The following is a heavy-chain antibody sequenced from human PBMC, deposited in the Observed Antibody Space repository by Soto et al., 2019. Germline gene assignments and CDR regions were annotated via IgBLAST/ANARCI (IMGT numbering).Heavy chain of an antibody. V-gene: IGHV5-51*01. CDR2: IYPGDSDT. CDR3: ARGGRRFLEWLTPTLTWFEP. CDR1: GYSFTSYW. J-gene: IGHJ5*02. D-gene: IGHD3-3*01. Sequence: GESLKISCKVSGYSFTSYWIGWLRQRPGKGLEWMGIIYPGDSDTRYSPSFQGQVTISADKSISTAYLQWSSLKASDTAMYYCARGGRRFLEWLTPTLTWFEPWRQGPSFNVS.